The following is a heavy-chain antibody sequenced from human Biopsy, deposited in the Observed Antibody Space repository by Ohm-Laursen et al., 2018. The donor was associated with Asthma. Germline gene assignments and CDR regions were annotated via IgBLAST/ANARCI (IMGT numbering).Heavy chain of an antibody. V-gene: IGHV4-39*01. CDR3: AMSPTRGPEVWEAFAFDI. Sequence: TLSLTCPVSGGSISSSSYYWGWIRQPPGKGLEWIGSIYYSGSTYYNPSLKSRLTISVDTSKNQFSLKLSSVTAADTAVYYCAMSPTRGPEVWEAFAFDIWGQGTMVTVSS. J-gene: IGHJ3*02. D-gene: IGHD3-16*01. CDR1: GGSISSSSYY. CDR2: IYYSGST.